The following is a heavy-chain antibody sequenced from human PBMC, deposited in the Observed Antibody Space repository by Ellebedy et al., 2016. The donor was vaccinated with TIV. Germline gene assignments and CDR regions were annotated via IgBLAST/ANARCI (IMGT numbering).Heavy chain of an antibody. CDR2: VSFDGNKK. D-gene: IGHD4-17*01. J-gene: IGHJ3*01. Sequence: GESLKISXAGSGFTFGGFGIHWVRQAPGKGLEWVAVVSFDGNKKYYSDSVKGRFTISRDNSKNTLHLHMNKLRIEDTAVYYCAREDGDYPVDAFNVWGQGTMVTVSS. CDR3: AREDGDYPVDAFNV. V-gene: IGHV3-30*03. CDR1: GFTFGGFG.